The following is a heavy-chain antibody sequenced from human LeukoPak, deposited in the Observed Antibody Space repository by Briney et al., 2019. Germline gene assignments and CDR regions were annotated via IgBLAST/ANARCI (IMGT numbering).Heavy chain of an antibody. D-gene: IGHD3-10*01. J-gene: IGHJ1*01. V-gene: IGHV4-59*08. CDR3: ARQTGYFRY. CDR2: IYYSGIT. CDR1: GGSISSYY. Sequence: PSETLSLTCTVSGGSISSYYWSWIRQPPGKGLEWIGYIYYSGITNYNPSLKNRVTISVDTSKNQFSLKLNSVTAADTAVYYCARQTGYFRYWGQGTLVAVSS.